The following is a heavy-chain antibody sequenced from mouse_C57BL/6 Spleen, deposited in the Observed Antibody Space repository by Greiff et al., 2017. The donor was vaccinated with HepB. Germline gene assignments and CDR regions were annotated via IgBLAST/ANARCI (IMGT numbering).Heavy chain of an antibody. CDR2: IDPENGDT. D-gene: IGHD1-1*01. Sequence: VQLKQSGAELVRPGASVKLSCTASGFNIKDDYMHWVKQRPEQGLEWIGWIDPENGDTEYASKFQGKATITADTSSNTAYLQLSSLTSEDTAVYYCTRYYYGSSPYWYFDVWGTGTTVTVSS. CDR1: GFNIKDDY. CDR3: TRYYYGSSPYWYFDV. J-gene: IGHJ1*03. V-gene: IGHV14-4*01.